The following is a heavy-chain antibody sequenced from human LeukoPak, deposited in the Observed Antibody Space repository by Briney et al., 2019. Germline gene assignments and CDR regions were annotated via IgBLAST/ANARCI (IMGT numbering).Heavy chain of an antibody. CDR2: IYYSGST. CDR1: GGSISSSNYY. CDR3: AKDITTKVIAAGGY. Sequence: SETLSLTCTVSGGSISSSNYYWGWIRQPPGKGLEWIGSIYYSGSTYYNPSLKSRVTISVDTSKNQFSLKLSSVTAADTAVYYCAKDITTKVIAAGGYWGQGTLVTVSS. D-gene: IGHD6-13*01. V-gene: IGHV4-39*02. J-gene: IGHJ4*02.